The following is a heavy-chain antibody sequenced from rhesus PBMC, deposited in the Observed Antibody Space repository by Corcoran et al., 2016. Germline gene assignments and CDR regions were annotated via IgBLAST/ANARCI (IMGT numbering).Heavy chain of an antibody. CDR2: ISGRSGST. V-gene: IGHV4-165*01. CDR3: AREGSRSYRLDS. Sequence: QVQLQESGPGLVKPSETLSLTCAVSGGSFSGYYWGWIRQPPGKGLEWIGYISGRSGSTDYNPSVKGRVTISTDTSKNQFSLKLSSVTAADTAVYYGAREGSRSYRLDSWGQGVVVTVSS. CDR1: GGSFSGYY. J-gene: IGHJ6*01. D-gene: IGHD3-9*01.